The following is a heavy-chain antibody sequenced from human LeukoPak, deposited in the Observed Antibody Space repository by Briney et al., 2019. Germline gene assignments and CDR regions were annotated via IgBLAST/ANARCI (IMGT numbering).Heavy chain of an antibody. CDR2: IIPIFGTA. CDR3: ARDGTLAARGADAFDI. V-gene: IGHV1-69*06. CDR1: GGTFSSYA. D-gene: IGHD6-6*01. J-gene: IGHJ3*02. Sequence: SVKVSCKASGGTFSSYAISWVRQAPGQGLEWMGGIIPIFGTANYAQKFQGRVTITADKSTSIAYMELSSLRSEDTAVYYCARDGTLAARGADAFDIWGQGTMVTVSS.